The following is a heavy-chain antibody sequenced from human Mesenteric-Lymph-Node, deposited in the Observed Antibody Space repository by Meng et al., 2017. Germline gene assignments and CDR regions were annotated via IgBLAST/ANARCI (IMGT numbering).Heavy chain of an antibody. V-gene: IGHV3-11*01. J-gene: IGHJ5*01. CDR1: GFTFSDHV. D-gene: IGHD4-23*01. CDR2: ISSRGDAK. Sequence: QWQVAWSGGALVNPGGLLRLSCAASGFTFSDHVMTWIRQAPGKGLEWVSHISSRGDAKFYADSVKGRFTISRDNAKKSLYLHMDNLRAEDTAIYYCATTMPFGGKNEYKWFDSWGQGALVTVSS. CDR3: ATTMPFGGKNEYKWFDS.